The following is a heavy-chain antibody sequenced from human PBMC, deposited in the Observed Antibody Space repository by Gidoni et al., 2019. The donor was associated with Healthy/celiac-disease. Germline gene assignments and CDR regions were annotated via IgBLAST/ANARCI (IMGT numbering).Heavy chain of an antibody. V-gene: IGHV3-23*01. Sequence: EVQLLESGGGLVQPGGSLRLSCAASGFTFSSYAMSWVRQAPGKGLGWFSAIGGRGGSTYYADSVKGRFTISRDNSKNTLYLQMNSLRAEDTAVYYCAKDTDYYDSSGYYFQHWGQGTLVTVSS. CDR2: IGGRGGST. J-gene: IGHJ1*01. CDR3: AKDTDYYDSSGYYFQH. CDR1: GFTFSSYA. D-gene: IGHD3-22*01.